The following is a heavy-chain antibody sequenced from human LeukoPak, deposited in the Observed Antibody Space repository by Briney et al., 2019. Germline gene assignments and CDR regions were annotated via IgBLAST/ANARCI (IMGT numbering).Heavy chain of an antibody. V-gene: IGHV4-59*08. D-gene: IGHD6-13*01. CDR1: SGSVSSYY. CDR3: ARARYTNSWYAVDI. Sequence: SETLSLTCLVSSGSVSSYYWTWIRQPPGKGLEWIGYIYHTGSNNYSPSLKSRVTMYVDTSKNQLSLKLSSVTAADTAMYYCARARYTNSWYAVDIWGQGAMVTVSS. CDR2: IYHTGSN. J-gene: IGHJ3*02.